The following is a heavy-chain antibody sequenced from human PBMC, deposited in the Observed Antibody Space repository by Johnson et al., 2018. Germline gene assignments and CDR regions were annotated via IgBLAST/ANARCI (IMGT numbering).Heavy chain of an antibody. J-gene: IGHJ6*02. Sequence: QVRLVEAGGGVVEPGRSLRLSCVASGLTFSIYGMHWVRQAPGQGLEWAAVISYDGRNNDYIDSVKGLFTISRDNSKNTVYLLMNSLRAEDTAVYYCAKDLARYDFWTGYHYYYGMDVWGQGTTVTVSS. CDR3: AKDLARYDFWTGYHYYYGMDV. CDR1: GLTFSIYG. V-gene: IGHV3-30*18. D-gene: IGHD3-3*01. CDR2: ISYDGRNN.